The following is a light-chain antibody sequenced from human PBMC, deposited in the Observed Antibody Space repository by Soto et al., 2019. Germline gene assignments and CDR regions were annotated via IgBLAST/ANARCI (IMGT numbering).Light chain of an antibody. J-gene: IGKJ2*01. CDR2: DAS. CDR3: QQRGDWPLYT. CDR1: QSLSSH. Sequence: PGERATLSCRASQSLSSHLAWYQQKPGQAPRLLIYDASNRATGIPARFSGSGSGTDFTLTISSLEPEDFAVYYCQQRGDWPLYTFGQGSRLEIK. V-gene: IGKV3-11*01.